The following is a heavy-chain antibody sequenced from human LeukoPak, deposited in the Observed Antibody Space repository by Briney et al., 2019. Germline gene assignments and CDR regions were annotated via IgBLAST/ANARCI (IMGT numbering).Heavy chain of an antibody. CDR3: ARGGRITI. CDR2: IYHSGST. V-gene: IGHV4-30-2*05. Sequence: SETLSLTCAVSGGSISSGGYSWSWIRQPPGKGLEWIGYIYHSGSTYYNPSLKSRVTISVDTSKNQFSLKLSSVTAADTAVYYCARGGRITIWGQGTLVTVSS. CDR1: GGSISSGGYS. D-gene: IGHD3-10*01. J-gene: IGHJ4*02.